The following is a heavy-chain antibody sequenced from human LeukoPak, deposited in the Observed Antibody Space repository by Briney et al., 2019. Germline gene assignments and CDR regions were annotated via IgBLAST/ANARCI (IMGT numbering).Heavy chain of an antibody. J-gene: IGHJ3*02. Sequence: ASVKLSCKASGYTFTSYDINWVRQATGQGLEWMGWMNPNSGNTGYAQKFQGRVTMTRNTSISTAYMELSRLRSDDTAVYYCAANWNDVEAFDIWGQGTMVTVSS. CDR2: MNPNSGNT. CDR1: GYTFTSYD. V-gene: IGHV1-8*01. D-gene: IGHD1-1*01. CDR3: AANWNDVEAFDI.